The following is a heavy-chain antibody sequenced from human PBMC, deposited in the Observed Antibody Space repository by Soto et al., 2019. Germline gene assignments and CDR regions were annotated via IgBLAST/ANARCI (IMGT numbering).Heavy chain of an antibody. V-gene: IGHV4-39*01. J-gene: IGHJ5*02. Sequence: SETLSLTCTVSGGSISSSSYYWGWIRQPPGKGLEWIGSIYYSGSTYYNPSLKSRVTISVDTSKNQFSLKLSSVTAADTAVYYCARHGGYKIFGVAPGWFDTWGQGTLVTVSS. CDR3: ARHGGYKIFGVAPGWFDT. D-gene: IGHD3-3*01. CDR2: IYYSGST. CDR1: GGSISSSSYY.